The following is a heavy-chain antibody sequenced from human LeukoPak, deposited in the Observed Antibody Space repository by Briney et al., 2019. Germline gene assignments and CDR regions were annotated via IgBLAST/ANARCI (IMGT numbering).Heavy chain of an antibody. CDR1: GFTFSSYG. D-gene: IGHD4-17*01. CDR3: AKPVDDYGDYEGIDY. Sequence: PGGSLRLSCAASGFTFSSYGMHWVRQAPGKGLEWVAVISYDGSNKYYADSVKGRFTISRDNSKNTLYLQMNSLGAEDTAVYYCAKPVDDYGDYEGIDYWGQGTLVTVSS. V-gene: IGHV3-30*18. CDR2: ISYDGSNK. J-gene: IGHJ4*02.